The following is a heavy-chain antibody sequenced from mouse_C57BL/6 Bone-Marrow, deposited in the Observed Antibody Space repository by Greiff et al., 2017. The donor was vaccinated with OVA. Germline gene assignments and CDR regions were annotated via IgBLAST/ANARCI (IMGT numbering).Heavy chain of an antibody. CDR2: IDPSDSYT. V-gene: IGHV1-59*01. CDR3: ARDGYDETWLAY. J-gene: IGHJ3*01. CDR1: GYTFTSYW. D-gene: IGHD2-2*01. Sequence: QVQLQQPGAELVRPGTSVKLSCKASGYTFTSYWMHWVKQRPGQGLEWIGVIDPSDSYTNYNQKFKGKATLTVDTSSSTAYMQLSSLTSEDSAVYYCARDGYDETWLAYWGQGTLVTVSA.